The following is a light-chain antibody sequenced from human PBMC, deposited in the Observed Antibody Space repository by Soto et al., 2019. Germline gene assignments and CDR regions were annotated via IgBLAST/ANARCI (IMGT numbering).Light chain of an antibody. Sequence: ETVLTQSPGTLSLSPGERATLSCRASQSVTSTYLSWYQHRPGQATRLLIYGASTRATGIPDRFSGSGSGTDFSLTISRLEAEDFAEYYCQQYAYPPWTFGHGTKVDIK. V-gene: IGKV3-20*01. CDR3: QQYAYPPWT. CDR2: GAS. CDR1: QSVTSTY. J-gene: IGKJ1*01.